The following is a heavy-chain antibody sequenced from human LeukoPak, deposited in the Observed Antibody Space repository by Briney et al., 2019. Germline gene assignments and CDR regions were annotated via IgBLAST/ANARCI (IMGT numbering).Heavy chain of an antibody. V-gene: IGHV3-48*03. CDR2: ISNSGSTI. CDR3: VRDHAPGYSSGWPAH. J-gene: IGHJ4*02. Sequence: GSLRLSCAASGFTFSAYEMNWVRQAPGKGLEWVSYISNSGSTIYYADSVKGRFTISRDNAKNSLYLQIDSLRAEDTAVYYCVRDHAPGYSSGWPAHWGRGTLVTVSS. CDR1: GFTFSAYE. D-gene: IGHD6-19*01.